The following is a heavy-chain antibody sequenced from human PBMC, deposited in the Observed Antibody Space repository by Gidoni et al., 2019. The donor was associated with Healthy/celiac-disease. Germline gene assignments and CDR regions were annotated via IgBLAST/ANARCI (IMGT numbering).Heavy chain of an antibody. D-gene: IGHD5-12*01. Sequence: QVQLQESGPGLVKPSETLSLTCTVPGGSISSYYWTLIRQPPGKGLECIWYIYSSWSTHYNPSLKSRVTISVDTSKNQFSLKLSSVTAADTAVYYCARGGIIVATLDYWGQGTLVTVSS. J-gene: IGHJ4*02. CDR1: GGSISSYY. V-gene: IGHV4-59*01. CDR3: ARGGIIVATLDY. CDR2: IYSSWST.